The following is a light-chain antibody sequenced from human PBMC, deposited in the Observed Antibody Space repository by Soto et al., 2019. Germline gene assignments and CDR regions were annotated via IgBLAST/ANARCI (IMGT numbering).Light chain of an antibody. CDR1: QSVRSNF. J-gene: IGKJ1*01. Sequence: EIVLTQSPGTLSLSPGERATLSCRASQSVRSNFLAWYQQKPGQAPRLLIYGASNRATGIPVRFSRSGSGTDFTLTITRLEPEDFAMYYCQRYDSLRTFGQGTKVDIK. V-gene: IGKV3-20*01. CDR3: QRYDSLRT. CDR2: GAS.